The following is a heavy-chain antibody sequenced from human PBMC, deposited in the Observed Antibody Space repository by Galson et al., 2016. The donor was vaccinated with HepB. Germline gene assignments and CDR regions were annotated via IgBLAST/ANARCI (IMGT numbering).Heavy chain of an antibody. J-gene: IGHJ4*02. Sequence: SETLSLTCTVAGGTVTSGSDYWTWIRQPPGKGLEWIGYIHSSGSTNYNPSLKSRVTISVDPSKNQFSLRLSSVTAADTAMYYCAREGTYWGQGTLVTVSS. CDR3: AREGTY. CDR1: GGTVTSGSDY. V-gene: IGHV4-61*01. CDR2: IHSSGST.